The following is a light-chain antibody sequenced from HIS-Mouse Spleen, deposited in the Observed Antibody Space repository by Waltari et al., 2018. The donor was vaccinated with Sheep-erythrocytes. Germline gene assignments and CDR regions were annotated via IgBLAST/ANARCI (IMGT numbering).Light chain of an antibody. V-gene: IGKV1-5*03. J-gene: IGKJ3*01. Sequence: DIQMTQSPSTLSASVGDRVTITCRASQSISSWLAWYQQKPGKAPKLLIYKASSLESGVPSRFSGSGSGTEFTLTISSLQSDDFATYYCQQYNSSLTFGPGTKVDIK. CDR2: KAS. CDR3: QQYNSSLT. CDR1: QSISSW.